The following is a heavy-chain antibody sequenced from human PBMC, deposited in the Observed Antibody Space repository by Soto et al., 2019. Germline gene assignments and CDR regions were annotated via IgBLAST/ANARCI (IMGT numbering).Heavy chain of an antibody. CDR1: GFTFSSNA. V-gene: IGHV3-23*01. Sequence: GGSLRLSCSGSGFTFSSNAMDWVRQAPGKGLEWVSTISGDGYGSDYADSVKGRFTISRDNSKNTLYLQMNSLRAEDTAVYYCAKDLSPYYYGSMSYFNWFDPWGQGXLVTVYS. CDR3: AKDLSPYYYGSMSYFNWFDP. CDR2: ISGDGYGS. D-gene: IGHD3-10*01. J-gene: IGHJ5*02.